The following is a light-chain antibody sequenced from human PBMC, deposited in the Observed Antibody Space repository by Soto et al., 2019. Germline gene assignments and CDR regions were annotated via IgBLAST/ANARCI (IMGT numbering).Light chain of an antibody. CDR2: GAS. CDR3: QQYNNWPSGT. V-gene: IGKV3-15*01. Sequence: EIVMTQSPATLSVSPGERATLSCRASQSFSSNLAWFQQKPGQPPRLLIYGASTRATGIPARFSGSGSGTEFTLTISSLQSEDFAVYYCQQYNNWPSGTFGQGTKLEIK. J-gene: IGKJ2*01. CDR1: QSFSSN.